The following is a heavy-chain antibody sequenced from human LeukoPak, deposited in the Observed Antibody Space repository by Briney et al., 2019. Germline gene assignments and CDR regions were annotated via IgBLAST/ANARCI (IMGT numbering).Heavy chain of an antibody. D-gene: IGHD3-16*01. CDR3: ARGNRGITFGGGY. V-gene: IGHV1-8*01. CDR2: MNPNSGNT. CDR1: GYTFTSYD. J-gene: IGHJ4*02. Sequence: ASVKVSCKASGYTFTSYDIKWVRQATGQGLEWMGWMNPNSGNTGYAQKFKARVTMTRNTSISTAYMELSSLRSEDTAVYYCARGNRGITFGGGYWGQGTLVTVSS.